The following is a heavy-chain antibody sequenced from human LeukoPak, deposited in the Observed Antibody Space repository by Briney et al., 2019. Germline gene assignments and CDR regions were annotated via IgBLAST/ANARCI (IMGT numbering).Heavy chain of an antibody. CDR2: MNPNSGNT. CDR3: ARGSPSYYYDSSGYYGY. CDR1: GYTFTSYD. Sequence: ASVKVSCKASGYTFTSYDINWVRQATGQGLEWMGWMNPNSGNTGYAQKFQGRVTMTRNTSISTAYMELSSPRSEDTAVYYCARGSPSYYYDSSGYYGYWGQGTLVTVSS. V-gene: IGHV1-8*01. D-gene: IGHD3-22*01. J-gene: IGHJ4*02.